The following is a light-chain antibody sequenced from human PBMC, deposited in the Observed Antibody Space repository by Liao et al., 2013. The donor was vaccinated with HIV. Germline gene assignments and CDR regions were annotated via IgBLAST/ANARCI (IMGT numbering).Light chain of an antibody. CDR1: NIGTNS. CDR3: QVWDSRNSRWM. V-gene: IGLV3-21*04. J-gene: IGLJ3*02. Sequence: SYVLTQPPSVSVAPGKTATITCGGNNIGTNSVHWYQQRPGQAPVLVIYYDNDRPSGIPERFSGSNSGNTATLTISRVEGGDEADYYCQVWDSRNSRWMFGGGTKVTVL. CDR2: YDN.